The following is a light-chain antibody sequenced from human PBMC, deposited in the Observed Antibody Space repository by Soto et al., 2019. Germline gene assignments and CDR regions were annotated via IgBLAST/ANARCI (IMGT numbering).Light chain of an antibody. CDR3: AAWDGSLNNVL. CDR2: GNN. CDR1: GSSIGTNT. J-gene: IGLJ2*01. V-gene: IGLV1-44*01. Sequence: QSVLTQPPSASGTPGQRVIISCSGSGSSIGTNTVNWYRQLPGTAPKLLIYGNNQRPSGVPDRFSGSKSGTSASLAISGLQSEDEAEYYCAAWDGSLNNVLFGGGTQLTVL.